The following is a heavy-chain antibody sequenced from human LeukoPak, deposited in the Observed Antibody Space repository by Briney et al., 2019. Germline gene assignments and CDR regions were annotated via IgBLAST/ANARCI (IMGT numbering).Heavy chain of an antibody. D-gene: IGHD5-24*01. Sequence: GGSLRLSCAASGFTFSSYRMNWVRQAPGKGLEWVSYISGSGSAIYYSDSVKGRFTISRDNAKNSLYLQMNSLRAEDTALYYCARDDLEMASSAFDIWGQGTMVTVSS. V-gene: IGHV3-48*04. J-gene: IGHJ3*02. CDR3: ARDDLEMASSAFDI. CDR1: GFTFSSYR. CDR2: ISGSGSAI.